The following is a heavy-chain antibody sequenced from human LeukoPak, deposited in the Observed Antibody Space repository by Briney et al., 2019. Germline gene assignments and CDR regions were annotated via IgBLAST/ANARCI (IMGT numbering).Heavy chain of an antibody. J-gene: IGHJ4*02. CDR3: ARGLRGSGSYYARYYFDY. CDR1: GGSISSSSYY. Sequence: PSETLSLTCTVSGGSISSSSYYWGWIRQPPGKGLEWIGSIYYSGSTYYNPSLKSRVTISVDTSKNQFSLKLSSVTAADTAVYYCARGLRGSGSYYARYYFDYWGQGTLVTVSS. CDR2: IYYSGST. V-gene: IGHV4-39*07. D-gene: IGHD3-10*01.